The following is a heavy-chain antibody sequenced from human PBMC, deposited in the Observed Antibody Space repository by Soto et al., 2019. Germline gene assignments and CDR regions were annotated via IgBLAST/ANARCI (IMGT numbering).Heavy chain of an antibody. D-gene: IGHD2-2*01. CDR1: GDSINSGGYY. V-gene: IGHV4-30-4*01. CDR3: SRVNSSSSLDN. J-gene: IGHJ4*02. CDR2: IYFSGSA. Sequence: SETLSLTCTVSGDSINSGGYYWSWIRQPPGKGLEWIGYIYFSGSAYLNPSLESRLTISVDTSKNQFSLKLRSVTAADTAIYYCSRVNSSSSLDNWGQGALVTVSS.